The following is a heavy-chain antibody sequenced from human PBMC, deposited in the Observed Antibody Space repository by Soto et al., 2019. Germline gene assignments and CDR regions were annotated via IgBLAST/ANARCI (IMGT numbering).Heavy chain of an antibody. CDR1: GGSISSGGYY. Sequence: SETLSLTCTVSGGSISSGGYYWSWIRQHPGKGLEWIGYIYYSGSTYYNPSLKSRVTISVDTSKNQFSLKLSSVTAADTAVYYCSRRHLLMADYFDYWGQGTLVTVSS. D-gene: IGHD2-8*01. V-gene: IGHV4-31*03. CDR3: SRRHLLMADYFDY. CDR2: IYYSGST. J-gene: IGHJ4*02.